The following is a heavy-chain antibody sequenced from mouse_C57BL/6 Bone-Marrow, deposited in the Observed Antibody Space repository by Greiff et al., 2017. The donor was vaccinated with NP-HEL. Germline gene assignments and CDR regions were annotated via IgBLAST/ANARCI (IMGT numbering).Heavy chain of an antibody. Sequence: EVKVVESEGGLVQPGSSMKLSCTASGFTFSDYYMAWVRQVPEKGLEWVANINYDGSSTYYLDSLKSRFIISRDNAKNILYLQMSSLKSEDTATYYCARVYYDYAGYFDYWGQGTTLTVSS. CDR2: INYDGSST. CDR1: GFTFSDYY. V-gene: IGHV5-16*01. CDR3: ARVYYDYAGYFDY. D-gene: IGHD2-4*01. J-gene: IGHJ2*01.